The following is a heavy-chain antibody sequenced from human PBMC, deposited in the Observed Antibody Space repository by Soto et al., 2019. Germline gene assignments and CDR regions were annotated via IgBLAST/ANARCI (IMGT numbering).Heavy chain of an antibody. Sequence: TSETLSLTCTVSGGSISSYYWSWIRQPPGKGLERIGYIYYSGSTNYNPSLKSRVTISVDTSKSQFSLKLSSVTAADTAVYYCARQYCGGDCYLAPPLGAFDIWGQGTMVTVSS. CDR3: ARQYCGGDCYLAPPLGAFDI. V-gene: IGHV4-59*01. D-gene: IGHD2-21*01. CDR2: IYYSGST. J-gene: IGHJ3*02. CDR1: GGSISSYY.